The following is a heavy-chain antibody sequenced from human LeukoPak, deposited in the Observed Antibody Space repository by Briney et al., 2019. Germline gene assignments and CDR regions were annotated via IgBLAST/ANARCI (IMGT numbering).Heavy chain of an antibody. CDR2: IYYSGST. V-gene: IGHV4-59*01. D-gene: IGHD3-16*01. Sequence: PSETLSLTCTVSGGSISSYYWSWIRQPPGKGLEWIGYIYYSGSTNYNPSLKSRVTISVDMSKNQFSLKLSSVTAADTAVYYCARDSHLGVDYWGQGTLVTVSS. CDR3: ARDSHLGVDY. CDR1: GGSISSYY. J-gene: IGHJ4*02.